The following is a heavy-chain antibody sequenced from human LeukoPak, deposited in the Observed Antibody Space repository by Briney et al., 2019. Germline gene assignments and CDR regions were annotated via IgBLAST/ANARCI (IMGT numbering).Heavy chain of an antibody. CDR2: ISWNSGSI. D-gene: IGHD6-6*01. J-gene: IGHJ4*02. V-gene: IGHV3-9*01. CDR1: GFTFDDYA. Sequence: PGRSLRLSCAASGFTFDDYAMHWVRQAPGKGLEWVSGISWNSGSIGYADSVKGRFTISRDNAKNSLYLQMNSLRAEDTAVYYCAKGGLYSSSSGRGDHWGQGTLVTVSS. CDR3: AKGGLYSSSSGRGDH.